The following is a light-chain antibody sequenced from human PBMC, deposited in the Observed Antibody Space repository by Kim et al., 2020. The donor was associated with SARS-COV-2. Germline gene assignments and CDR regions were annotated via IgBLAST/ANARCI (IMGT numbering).Light chain of an antibody. CDR1: NSNIGTNT. Sequence: ELTQPPSASGTPGQRVNITCSGSNSNIGTNTVNWYRHHPGTAPQLRLHSNDQRPSGVPYRFSGSQSGASASLAISGRQSEDEADLFWAGGDENLNGQLFGGGTQVTV. CDR3: AGGDENLNGQL. V-gene: IGLV1-44*01. J-gene: IGLJ2*01. CDR2: SND.